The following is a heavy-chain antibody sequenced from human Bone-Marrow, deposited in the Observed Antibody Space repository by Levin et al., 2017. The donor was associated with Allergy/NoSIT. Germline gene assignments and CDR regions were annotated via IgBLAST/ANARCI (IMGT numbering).Heavy chain of an antibody. V-gene: IGHV3-7*04. Sequence: GGSLRLSCAASGFTFSRYCMNWVRQAPGKGLEWVANIREDGSGESYVDSVKGRFTISRDNAKNSLYLEMNSLRAEDTAVYYCVRDLGSRNWWGWFDPWGQGTLVTVSS. CDR2: IREDGSGE. CDR3: VRDLGSRNWWGWFDP. D-gene: IGHD2-8*02. CDR1: GFTFSRYC. J-gene: IGHJ5*02.